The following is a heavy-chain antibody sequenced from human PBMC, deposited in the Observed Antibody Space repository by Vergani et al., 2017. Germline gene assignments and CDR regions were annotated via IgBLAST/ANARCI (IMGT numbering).Heavy chain of an antibody. J-gene: IGHJ3*02. V-gene: IGHV3-33*01. D-gene: IGHD5-24*01. CDR3: ARDRRRDGYKLGLDAFDI. CDR2: IWYDGSNK. Sequence: QVQLVESGGGVVQPGRSLRLSCAASGFTFSSYGMHWVRQAPGKGLEWVAVIWYDGSNKYYADSVKGRFTISRDNSKNTLYLQMNSLRAEDTAVYYCARDRRRDGYKLGLDAFDIGGQGTMVTVSS. CDR1: GFTFSSYG.